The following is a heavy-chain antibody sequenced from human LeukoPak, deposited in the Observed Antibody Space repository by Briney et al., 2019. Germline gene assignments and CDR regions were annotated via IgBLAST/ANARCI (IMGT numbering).Heavy chain of an antibody. Sequence: PSETLSLTCAVYGGSYSGYYCSWMRQPPGKGLEWIGEINHSGSTNYNPSLKSRVTIPVDTSKNQFSLKLSSVTAADTAVYYCARAAGRAGLWGQGTLVTVSS. CDR1: GGSYSGYY. D-gene: IGHD6-19*01. J-gene: IGHJ4*02. V-gene: IGHV4-34*01. CDR2: INHSGST. CDR3: ARAAGRAGL.